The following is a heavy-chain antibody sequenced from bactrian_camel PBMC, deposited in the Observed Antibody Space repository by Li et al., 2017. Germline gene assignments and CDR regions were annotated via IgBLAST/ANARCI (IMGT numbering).Heavy chain of an antibody. V-gene: IGHV3S6*01. CDR2: LKWDGTDT. CDR1: GSTSMYWW. Sequence: QLVESGGGLVQPGGSLRLSCSAGGSTSMYWWMGWVRQTPGKGLEWVSTLKWDGTDTYYADFVKGRFTISRDNAKNTLDLQMNSLQPEDTAVYYCAAQRGGYFGDYAFNYWGQGTQVTV. CDR3: AAQRGGYFGDYAFNY. J-gene: IGHJ4*01. D-gene: IGHD4*01.